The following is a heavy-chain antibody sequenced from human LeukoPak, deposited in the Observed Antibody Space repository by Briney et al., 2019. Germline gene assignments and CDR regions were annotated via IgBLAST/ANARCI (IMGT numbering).Heavy chain of an antibody. Sequence: PSETLSLTCTVSGDSINSLDLWSWVRQPPGKGLEWIGEMYLSGTTHSNPSVKSRVTISIDRSKNQFFLNLSSVTAADTAVYYCAGLVGRYSSGLYYYYFDYWGQGTLVTVSS. D-gene: IGHD3-22*01. J-gene: IGHJ4*02. V-gene: IGHV4-4*02. CDR2: MYLSGTT. CDR3: AGLVGRYSSGLYYYYFDY. CDR1: GDSINSLDL.